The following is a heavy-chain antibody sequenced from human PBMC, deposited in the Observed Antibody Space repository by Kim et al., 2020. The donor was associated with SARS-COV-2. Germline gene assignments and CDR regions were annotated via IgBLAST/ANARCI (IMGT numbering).Heavy chain of an antibody. Sequence: STNYHPSLKSRITISVDTSKNQFSLKLSSVTAADTAVYYCARISVYYFDYWGQGTLVTVSS. J-gene: IGHJ4*02. V-gene: IGHV4-34*01. D-gene: IGHD2-8*01. CDR2: ST. CDR3: ARISVYYFDY.